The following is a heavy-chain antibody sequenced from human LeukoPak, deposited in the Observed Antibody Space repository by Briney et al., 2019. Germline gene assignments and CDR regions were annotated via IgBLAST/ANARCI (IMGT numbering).Heavy chain of an antibody. V-gene: IGHV1-2*02. J-gene: IGHJ3*02. D-gene: IGHD1-26*01. CDR1: GYTFTGYY. Sequence: ASVKVSCKASGYTFTGYYMHWVRQAPGQGLEWMGWINPNSGGTNYAQKLQGRVTMTRDTSISTAYMELSRLRSDDTAVYYCARVLRWELLLGDPAPRPSDAFDIWGQGTMVTVSS. CDR2: INPNSGGT. CDR3: ARVLRWELLLGDPAPRPSDAFDI.